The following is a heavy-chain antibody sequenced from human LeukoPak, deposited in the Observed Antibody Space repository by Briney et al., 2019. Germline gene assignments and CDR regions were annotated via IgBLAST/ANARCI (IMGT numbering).Heavy chain of an antibody. V-gene: IGHV4-61*02. J-gene: IGHJ3*02. CDR2: IYTSGST. CDR3: AREPDDFWSGYYMGDAFDI. Sequence: SETLSLTCTVSGGSISSGSYYWSWIRQPAGKGLEWIGRIYTSGSTNYNPSLKSRVTISVDTSKNQFSLKLSSVTAADTAVYYCAREPDDFWSGYYMGDAFDIWGQGTMVTVSS. CDR1: GGSISSGSYY. D-gene: IGHD3-3*01.